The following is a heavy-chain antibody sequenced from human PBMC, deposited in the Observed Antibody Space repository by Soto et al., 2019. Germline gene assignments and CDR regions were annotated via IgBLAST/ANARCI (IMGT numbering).Heavy chain of an antibody. Sequence: QVQLQESGPGLVKPSGTLSLTCAVSGGSISSSNWWSWVRQPPGKGLEWIGEIYHSGSTNYNPSLQSRVTLSVDKSKNQSSLKLSTVTAADTAVCCCARFTTTVTNLAFETWGQGTMFTVSS. CDR1: GGSISSSNW. CDR3: ARFTTTVTNLAFET. V-gene: IGHV4-4*01. D-gene: IGHD4-17*01. CDR2: IYHSGST. J-gene: IGHJ3*02.